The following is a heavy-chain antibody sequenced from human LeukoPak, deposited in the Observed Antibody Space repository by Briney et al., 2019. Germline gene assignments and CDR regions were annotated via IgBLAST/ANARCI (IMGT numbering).Heavy chain of an antibody. CDR3: ARDGTSTDNY. J-gene: IGHJ4*02. Sequence: ASVRVSCKTSGYTFSNFGINWVRQAPGQGLEWMGWISGNNDNPNYGQKFQGRFTVTTDSSTSTAYMELRNLRFDDTAVYYCARDGTSTDNYWGQGTLVTVSS. V-gene: IGHV1-18*01. CDR2: ISGNNDNP. CDR1: GYTFSNFG. D-gene: IGHD2-2*01.